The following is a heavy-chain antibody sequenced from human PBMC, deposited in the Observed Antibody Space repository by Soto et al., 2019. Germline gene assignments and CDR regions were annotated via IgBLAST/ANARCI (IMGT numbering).Heavy chain of an antibody. J-gene: IGHJ5*01. Sequence: GGSLRLSCAASGFTFTNYPMSWVRQAPGKGLEWVSGLSDSGAYTFYADSVKGRFTISRDNSKDTLYLQMNSLRAEDTALYYCAKGYCSGAGCYYGPGYDSWGQGTLVTVSS. CDR3: AKGYCSGAGCYYGPGYDS. CDR2: LSDSGAYT. CDR1: GFTFTNYP. V-gene: IGHV3-23*01. D-gene: IGHD2-15*01.